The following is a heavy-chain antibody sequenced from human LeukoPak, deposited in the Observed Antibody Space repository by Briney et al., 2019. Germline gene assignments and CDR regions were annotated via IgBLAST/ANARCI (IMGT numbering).Heavy chain of an antibody. Sequence: GGSLRLSCAASGFTFSSYEMNWVRQAPGKGLEWVSYISSSGSTIYYADSVKGRFTISRDNAKNSLYLQMNSLRAEDTAVYYCARDYEYDILTPAPDAFDIWGQGTMVTVSS. V-gene: IGHV3-48*03. J-gene: IGHJ3*02. CDR3: ARDYEYDILTPAPDAFDI. CDR2: ISSSGSTI. CDR1: GFTFSSYE. D-gene: IGHD3-9*01.